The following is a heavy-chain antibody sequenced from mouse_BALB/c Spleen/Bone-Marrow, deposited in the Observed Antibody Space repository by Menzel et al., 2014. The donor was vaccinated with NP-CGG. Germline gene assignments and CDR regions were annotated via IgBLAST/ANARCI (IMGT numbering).Heavy chain of an antibody. J-gene: IGHJ4*01. CDR2: IRNKANGYTT. V-gene: IGHV7-3*02. Sequence: EVMLVESGGGLVQPGGSLRLSCATSGFTFTDYYMTWVRQPPGKALEWLGFIRNKANGYTTEYSASVKGRFTISRDNSQSLLYLQMNTLRAEDSATYYCARDSPEDYDGNYYAMDYWGQGTSVTVSS. CDR1: GFTFTDYY. D-gene: IGHD2-4*01. CDR3: ARDSPEDYDGNYYAMDY.